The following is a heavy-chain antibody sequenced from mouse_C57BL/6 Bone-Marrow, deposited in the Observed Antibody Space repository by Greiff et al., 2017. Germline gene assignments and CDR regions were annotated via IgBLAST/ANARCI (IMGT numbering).Heavy chain of an antibody. Sequence: VQLQQSGPGLVAPSQSLSITCAVSGFSLTSYGVAWVRQPPGKGLEWLGVICGGGSTNYNSALMSRRSISKDNSKSQVFLKMNSLQTDDTAMYYCATHYYCISPYYAMDYWGQGTSVTVSS. CDR3: ATHYYCISPYYAMDY. CDR1: GFSLTSYG. J-gene: IGHJ4*01. CDR2: ICGGGST. D-gene: IGHD1-1*01. V-gene: IGHV2-9*01.